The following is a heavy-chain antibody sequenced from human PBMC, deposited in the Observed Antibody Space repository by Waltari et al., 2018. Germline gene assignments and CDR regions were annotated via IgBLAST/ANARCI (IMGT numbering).Heavy chain of an antibody. J-gene: IGHJ4*02. D-gene: IGHD6-13*01. CDR3: ARDDVDSSNFGGF. V-gene: IGHV1-18*01. CDR1: GYIFSNYG. CDR2: IYPYNGNT. Sequence: QLVQSGAEVKKPGASVKVSCKASGYIFSNYGITWVRKAPGQGLEWMGWIYPYNGNTKYEQNFQGSVTMTTDTSTTTAYMEIRSLRSDDTAIYYCARDDVDSSNFGGFWGQGTLVTVSS.